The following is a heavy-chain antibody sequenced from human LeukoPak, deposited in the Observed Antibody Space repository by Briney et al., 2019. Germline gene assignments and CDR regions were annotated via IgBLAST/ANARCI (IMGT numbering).Heavy chain of an antibody. J-gene: IGHJ4*02. CDR2: INHSGST. D-gene: IGHD6-19*01. Sequence: SETLSLTCAVYGGSFSGYYWSWIRQPPGKGLERIGEINHSGSTNHNPSLKSRVTISVDTSKNQFSLKLSSVTAADTAVYYCARTGSSGWGCFDYWGQGTLVTVSS. V-gene: IGHV4-34*01. CDR1: GGSFSGYY. CDR3: ARTGSSGWGCFDY.